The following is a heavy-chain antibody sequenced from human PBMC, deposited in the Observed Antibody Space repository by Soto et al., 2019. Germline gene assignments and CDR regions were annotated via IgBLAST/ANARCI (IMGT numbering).Heavy chain of an antibody. CDR3: ARARFYGGNPDY. J-gene: IGHJ4*02. Sequence: GASVKVSCKASGYTFTSYGISWVRQAPGQGLEWMGGIIPIFGTANYAQKFQGRVTITADESTSTAYMELSSLRSEDTAVYYCARARFYGGNPDYWGQGTLVTVSS. CDR2: IIPIFGTA. V-gene: IGHV1-69*01. CDR1: GYTFTSYG. D-gene: IGHD4-17*01.